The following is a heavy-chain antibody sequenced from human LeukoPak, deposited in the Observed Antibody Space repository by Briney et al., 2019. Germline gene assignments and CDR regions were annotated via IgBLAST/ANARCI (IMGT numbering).Heavy chain of an antibody. Sequence: EASVKVSCKASGYPFTSYGIRWVRQAPGQGLEWMGWISAYHGNTNYAQQLQGRVTMTTETSTSTAHMELRSLRSDDTALYYCARDLTAVVCITTELDWFYSWGQGGLVTL. D-gene: IGHD3-22*01. CDR2: ISAYHGNT. V-gene: IGHV1-18*01. J-gene: IGHJ5*01. CDR3: ARDLTAVVCITTELDWFYS. CDR1: GYPFTSYG.